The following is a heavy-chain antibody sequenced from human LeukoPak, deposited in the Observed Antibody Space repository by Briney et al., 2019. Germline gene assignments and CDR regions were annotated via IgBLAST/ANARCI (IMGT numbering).Heavy chain of an antibody. D-gene: IGHD3-10*01. CDR3: ARSPKTYYYGSGSYSPYFYY. CDR2: INAGNGNT. J-gene: IGHJ4*02. Sequence: ASVKVSCKASGYTFTSYAMHWVRQAPGQRLEWMGWINAGNGNTKYSQEFQGRVTITRDTFASTAYMELSSLRSEDMAVYYCARSPKTYYYGSGSYSPYFYYWGQGTLVTVSS. V-gene: IGHV1-3*03. CDR1: GYTFTSYA.